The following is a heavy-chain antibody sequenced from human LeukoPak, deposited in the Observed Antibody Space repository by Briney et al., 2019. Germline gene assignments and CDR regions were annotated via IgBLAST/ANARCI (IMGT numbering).Heavy chain of an antibody. J-gene: IGHJ4*02. Sequence: GGSLRLSCAASGFTFSSYGMHWVRQAPGKGLEWVAIIWYDGSDKYYADSVKGRFTISRDNSKITLYLQMNSLRAEDTAVYYCAKSYNGYESKPDYWGQGTLVTVSS. CDR1: GFTFSSYG. V-gene: IGHV3-33*06. CDR2: IWYDGSDK. D-gene: IGHD5-12*01. CDR3: AKSYNGYESKPDY.